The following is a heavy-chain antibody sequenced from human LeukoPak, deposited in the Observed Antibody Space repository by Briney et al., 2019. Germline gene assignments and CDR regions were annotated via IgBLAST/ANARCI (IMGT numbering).Heavy chain of an antibody. CDR3: ATDRGALGTD. CDR2: ISYDGSNK. V-gene: IGHV3-30*03. CDR1: GFTFSSYG. Sequence: GGSLRLSCAASGFTFSSYGMHWVRQAPGKGLEWVAVISYDGSNKYYADSVKGRFTISRDSSENTLYLQMNSLRGEDTALYFCATDRGALGTDWGQGTLVTVSS. D-gene: IGHD3-10*01. J-gene: IGHJ4*02.